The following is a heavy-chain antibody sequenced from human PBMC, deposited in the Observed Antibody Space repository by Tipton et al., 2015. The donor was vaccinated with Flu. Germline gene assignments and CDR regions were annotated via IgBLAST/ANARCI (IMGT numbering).Heavy chain of an antibody. D-gene: IGHD5-18*01. CDR1: GFILGDYG. V-gene: IGHV3-49*04. J-gene: IGHJ6*02. CDR3: SRDWVTDYV. Sequence: SLRLSCTASGFILGDYGLSWVRQAPGKGLEWVGFIRGNSHGGTTDYAASVKGRFTISRDDSKNIAYLQMNSLKTEDTAVYYCSRDWVTDYVWGQGTTVTVSS. CDR2: IRGNSHGGTT.